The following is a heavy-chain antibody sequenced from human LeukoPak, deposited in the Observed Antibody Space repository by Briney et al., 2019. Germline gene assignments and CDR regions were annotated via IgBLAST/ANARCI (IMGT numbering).Heavy chain of an antibody. J-gene: IGHJ5*02. CDR3: ARGSNDYGDYSPGWFDP. V-gene: IGHV3-21*04. D-gene: IGHD4-17*01. Sequence: GGTLRLSCAASGLTFNRYGMSWVRQAPGKGLEWVSGISASGANRYYADSVKGRFTISRDNAKNSLYLQMNSLRAEDTAVYYCARGSNDYGDYSPGWFDPWGQGTLVTVSS. CDR2: ISASGANR. CDR1: GLTFNRYG.